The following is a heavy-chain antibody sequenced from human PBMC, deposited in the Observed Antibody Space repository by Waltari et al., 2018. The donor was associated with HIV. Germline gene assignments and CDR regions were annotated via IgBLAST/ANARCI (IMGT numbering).Heavy chain of an antibody. CDR2: IAISSSSYI. V-gene: IGHV3-21*01. Sequence: EVQLVESGGGLVKPGGSLRLSCAASGFTFSSYIMNWVRQVPGKGRGWVSSIAISSSSYIYYAESVRGRFTISRDNAKNSLYLQMSSLRAEDTAVYYCAREMATVYVDYWGQGTLVTVSP. D-gene: IGHD5-12*01. CDR1: GFTFSSYI. CDR3: AREMATVYVDY. J-gene: IGHJ4*02.